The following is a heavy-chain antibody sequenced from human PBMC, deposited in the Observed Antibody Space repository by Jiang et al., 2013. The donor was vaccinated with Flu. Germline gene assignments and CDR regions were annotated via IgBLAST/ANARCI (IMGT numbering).Heavy chain of an antibody. CDR1: GYTFTSYG. CDR2: ISAYNGNT. Sequence: GAEVKKPGASVKVSCKASGYTFTSYGISWVRQAPGQGLEWMGWISAYNGNTNYAQKLQGRVTMTTDTSTSTAYMELRSLRSDDTAVYYCARDRLVVVPAAGYYGMDVWGQGTTVTVSS. D-gene: IGHD2-2*01. V-gene: IGHV1-18*01. CDR3: ARDRLVVVPAAGYYGMDV. J-gene: IGHJ6*02.